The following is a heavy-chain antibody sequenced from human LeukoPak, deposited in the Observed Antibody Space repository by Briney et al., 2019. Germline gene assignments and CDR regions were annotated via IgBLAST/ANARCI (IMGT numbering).Heavy chain of an antibody. CDR2: IKQDGSEK. CDR1: GFSFSGYW. CDR3: ARSQWLRLDVFDI. V-gene: IGHV3-7*01. J-gene: IGHJ3*02. Sequence: GGSLRLSCAASGFSFSGYWMGWVRQAPGKGREWVANIKQDGSEKDYVDSVQGRFTISRDNAKNSLYLQMNSLRAGDTAVYYCARSQWLRLDVFDIWGQGTMATVSS. D-gene: IGHD6-19*01.